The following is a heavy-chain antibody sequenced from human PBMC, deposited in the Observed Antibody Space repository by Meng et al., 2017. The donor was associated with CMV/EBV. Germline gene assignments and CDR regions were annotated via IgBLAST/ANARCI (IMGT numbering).Heavy chain of an antibody. CDR3: VRLDFWSGYYYFDY. Sequence: GGSLRLSCAASGFTFSSYAMHWVRQAPGKGLEWVAVISYDGSNKYYADSVKGRFTISRDNSKNTPYLQMNSLRAEDTAVYYCVRLDFWSGYYYFDYWGQGTLVTVSS. V-gene: IGHV3-30*04. CDR2: ISYDGSNK. CDR1: GFTFSSYA. J-gene: IGHJ4*02. D-gene: IGHD3-3*01.